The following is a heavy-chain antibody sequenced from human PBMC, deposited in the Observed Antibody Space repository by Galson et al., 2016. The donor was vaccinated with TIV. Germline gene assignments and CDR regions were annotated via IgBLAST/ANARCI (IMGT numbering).Heavy chain of an antibody. CDR3: AVWANTYYFAL. CDR1: GYKFTSDY. V-gene: IGHV1-46*01. D-gene: IGHD7-27*01. CDR2: ISPSGGRT. Sequence: SVKVSCKASGYKFTSDYIHWVRQAPGQGLEWMGIISPSGGRTTYAQKFQGRVTMTRDTSTNTVYMELSSLTSDDTAVFYCAVWANTYYFALWGQGTLITVSS. J-gene: IGHJ4*02.